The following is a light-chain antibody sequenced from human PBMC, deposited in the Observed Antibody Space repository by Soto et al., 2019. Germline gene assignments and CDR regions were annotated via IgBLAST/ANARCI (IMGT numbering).Light chain of an antibody. CDR3: QQSYITLFT. Sequence: DIQMTQSPSSLSASVGDRVTITCRASQSISSYLNWYQQKPGKAPKIMIYAASSLQSGVPSRFSGSGSGTDFTLTISILQPEDFATYYCQQSYITLFTFGPGTKVDIK. CDR2: AAS. J-gene: IGKJ3*01. CDR1: QSISSY. V-gene: IGKV1-39*01.